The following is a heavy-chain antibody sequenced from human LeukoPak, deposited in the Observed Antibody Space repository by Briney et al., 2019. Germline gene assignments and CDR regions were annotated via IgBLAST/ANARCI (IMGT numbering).Heavy chain of an antibody. CDR2: ISSDGETT. CDR1: GFTFSDYY. V-gene: IGHV3-11*04. D-gene: IGHD2-15*01. CDR3: ARAARGSVGMWFDP. Sequence: GGSLRLSCATSGFTFSDYYMSWIRQAPGKGLDWVSYISSDGETTYYADSVKGRFTISRDDAKNSLYLQMNSLRTEDTAVYYCARAARGSVGMWFDPWGLGTLVTVSS. J-gene: IGHJ5*02.